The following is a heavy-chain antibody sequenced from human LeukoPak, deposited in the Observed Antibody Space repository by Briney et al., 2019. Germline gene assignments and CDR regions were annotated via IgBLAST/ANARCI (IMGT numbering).Heavy chain of an antibody. CDR1: GFTFSSYS. V-gene: IGHV3-48*02. CDR2: ISSSSSTI. CDR3: ARDMAAAGTIFDY. J-gene: IGHJ4*02. D-gene: IGHD6-13*01. Sequence: GGSLRLSCAASGFTFSSYSVNWVRQAPGKGLEWVSYISSSSSTIYYADSVKGRFTISRDNAKNSLYLQMNRLRDEDTAVYYCARDMAAAGTIFDYWGQGTLVTV.